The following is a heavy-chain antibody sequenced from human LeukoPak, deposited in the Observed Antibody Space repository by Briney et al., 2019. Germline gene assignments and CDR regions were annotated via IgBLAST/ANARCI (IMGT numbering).Heavy chain of an antibody. J-gene: IGHJ5*02. V-gene: IGHV1-24*01. D-gene: IGHD6-13*01. Sequence: GASVKVSCKASGYTFTSYGISWVRQAPGQGLEWMGGFDPEDGETIYAQKFQGRVTMTEDTSTDTAYMELSSLRSEDTAVYYCATDGVAAAGTGDWFDPWGQGTLVTVSS. CDR1: GYTFTSYG. CDR3: ATDGVAAAGTGDWFDP. CDR2: FDPEDGET.